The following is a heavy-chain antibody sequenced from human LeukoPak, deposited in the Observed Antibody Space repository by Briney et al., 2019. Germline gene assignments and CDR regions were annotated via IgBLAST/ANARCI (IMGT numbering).Heavy chain of an antibody. CDR1: GHTFTGYY. D-gene: IGHD2-15*01. CDR2: INPNSGGT. V-gene: IGHV1-2*02. J-gene: IGHJ4*02. Sequence: GASVKVSCKASGHTFTGYYMHWVRQAPGQGLEWMGWINPNSGGTNYAQKFQGRVTMTRDTSISTAYMELSRLRSDDTAVYYCARSVVVVAAISFDYWGQGTLVTVSS. CDR3: ARSVVVVAAISFDY.